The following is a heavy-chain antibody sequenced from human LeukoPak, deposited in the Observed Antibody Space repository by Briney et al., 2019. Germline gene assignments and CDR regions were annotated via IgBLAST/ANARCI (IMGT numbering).Heavy chain of an antibody. CDR1: GGSISSSSYY. Sequence: SSETLSLTCTVSGGSISSSSYYWGWIRQPPGKGLEWIGSIYYSGSTYYNPSLKSRVTISVDTSKNQFSLKLSSVTAADTAVYYCARDTGYSYGHYYFDYWGQGTLVTVSS. CDR2: IYYSGST. CDR3: ARDTGYSYGHYYFDY. V-gene: IGHV4-39*07. D-gene: IGHD5-18*01. J-gene: IGHJ4*02.